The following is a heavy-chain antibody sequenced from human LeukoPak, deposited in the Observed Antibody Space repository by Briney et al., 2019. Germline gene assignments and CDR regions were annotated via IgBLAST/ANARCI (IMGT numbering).Heavy chain of an antibody. CDR3: ATSRVFDY. Sequence: PGGSLRLSCVGSGFTFSDHFMSWIRQVPGKEPEWLSYINSKGDNILYKDSVKGRFTISRDNAGNSLYLQMNSLKAEDTAVYYCATSRVFDYWGQGALVIVSS. CDR2: INSKGDNI. V-gene: IGHV3-11*04. J-gene: IGHJ4*02. CDR1: GFTFSDHF.